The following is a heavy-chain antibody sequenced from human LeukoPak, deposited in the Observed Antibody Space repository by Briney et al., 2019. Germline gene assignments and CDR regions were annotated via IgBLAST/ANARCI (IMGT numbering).Heavy chain of an antibody. CDR2: ISSSSSTI. V-gene: IGHV3-48*02. D-gene: IGHD6-19*01. Sequence: PGGSLRLSCAASGFTFSSYSMNWVRQAPGKGLEGVSYISSSSSTIYYADSVKGRFTISRDNAKNSLYMQMNSLRDEDTAVYYCARDLSSGWYFDYWGQGTLVTVSS. CDR1: GFTFSSYS. J-gene: IGHJ4*02. CDR3: ARDLSSGWYFDY.